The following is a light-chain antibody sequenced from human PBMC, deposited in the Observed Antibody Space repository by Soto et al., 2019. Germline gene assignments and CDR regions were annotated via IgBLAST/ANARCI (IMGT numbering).Light chain of an antibody. CDR2: AAS. J-gene: IGKJ1*01. V-gene: IGKV3-15*01. CDR3: QQCDKWPPT. Sequence: EIVMTQSPATLSVSLGERATLSCRASQNVRTDLAWYQQKPGQAPRLLISAASIRATGVPARFSGSGSGTEFTLTISSLQSEDFAVYYCQQCDKWPPTFGQGTKVEIK. CDR1: QNVRTD.